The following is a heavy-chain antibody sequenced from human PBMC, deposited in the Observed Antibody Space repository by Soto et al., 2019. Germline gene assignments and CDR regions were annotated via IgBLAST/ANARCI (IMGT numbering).Heavy chain of an antibody. CDR1: GFSFSNYA. Sequence: EVQLVESGGGLVQPGGSRRVSCAASGFSFSNYAMNRVRQAPGKGLEWVSYISIGSGSIFYADSVKGRFTISRDDAKNSLYMQMNTLRDEDTAVYYCVRDDRWAFDFWGQGTMVTVSS. CDR3: VRDDRWAFDF. D-gene: IGHD3-22*01. CDR2: ISIGSGSI. J-gene: IGHJ3*01. V-gene: IGHV3-48*02.